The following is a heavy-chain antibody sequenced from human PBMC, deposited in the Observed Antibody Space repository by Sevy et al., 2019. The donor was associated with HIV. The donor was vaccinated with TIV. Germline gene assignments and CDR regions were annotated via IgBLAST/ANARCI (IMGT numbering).Heavy chain of an antibody. CDR1: GFSISGYG. J-gene: IGHJ4*02. Sequence: GGSLRLSCAASGFSISGYGMHWVRQAPGKGLEWVAVIWYDGTNREYADSVKGRFTISRDNSKNTLYLQMNNLRVEDTAVYYCAREDIRVTGIGYYFHSWGQGTLVTVSS. CDR3: AREDIRVTGIGYYFHS. CDR2: IWYDGTNR. D-gene: IGHD2-21*02. V-gene: IGHV3-33*01.